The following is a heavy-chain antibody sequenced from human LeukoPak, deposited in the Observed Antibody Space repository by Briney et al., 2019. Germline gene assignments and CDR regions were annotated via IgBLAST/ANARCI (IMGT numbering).Heavy chain of an antibody. CDR2: ISSSGSTI. J-gene: IGHJ4*02. CDR3: ARNYYDSSIYFDY. Sequence: PGGSLRLSCAASGFTFSDYYMSWIRQAPGKGLEWVSYISSSGSTIYYADSVKGRFTISRDNAKNSLYLQMNSLRAEDTAVYYCARNYYDSSIYFDYWGQGTLVTVSS. CDR1: GFTFSDYY. D-gene: IGHD3-22*01. V-gene: IGHV3-11*04.